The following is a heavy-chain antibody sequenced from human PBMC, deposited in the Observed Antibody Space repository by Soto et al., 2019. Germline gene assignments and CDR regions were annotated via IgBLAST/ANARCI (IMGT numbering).Heavy chain of an antibody. CDR2: ISPSGTT. D-gene: IGHD6-6*01. J-gene: IGHJ4*02. CDR1: SGSLSGYY. CDR3: ARAPKVSGSSQISPDF. Sequence: SETLSLTCSLYSGSLSGYYWSWIRQPPGKGLEWIGEISPSGTTNYSPSLKSRVSISVDTSKNQFSLNLTCLTAADTAVYYCARAPKVSGSSQISPDFWGQGSLVT. V-gene: IGHV4-34*01.